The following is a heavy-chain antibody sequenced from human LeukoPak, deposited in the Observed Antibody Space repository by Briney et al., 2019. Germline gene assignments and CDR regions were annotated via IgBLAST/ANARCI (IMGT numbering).Heavy chain of an antibody. Sequence: GESLKISCKGFGYSFPTYCIAWVRQMPGQGMGWMGIIYPDESNIRYSTSFQGQVTTSADKSISTAYFQWSTRKASDTAMYYCARSPSRGYSSSFEYWGQGTLVTVSS. D-gene: IGHD2-2*03. V-gene: IGHV5-51*01. CDR1: GYSFPTYC. CDR3: ARSPSRGYSSSFEY. CDR2: IYPDESNI. J-gene: IGHJ4*02.